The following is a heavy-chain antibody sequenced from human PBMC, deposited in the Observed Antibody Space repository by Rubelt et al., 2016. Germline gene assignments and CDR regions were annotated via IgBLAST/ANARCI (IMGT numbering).Heavy chain of an antibody. D-gene: IGHD6-19*01. CDR3: ARPRGSSGWLYNWFDP. Sequence: QVQLQESGPGLVKPSQTLSLTCTVSGGSISSGGYYWSWIRQHPGKGLEWIGYIYYSGSTNYNPPLSRRVSISEATSTNQSSLKLSSVTAADTAVYYCARPRGSSGWLYNWFDPWGQGTLVTVSS. CDR2: IYYSGST. J-gene: IGHJ5*02. CDR1: GGSISSGGYY. V-gene: IGHV4-31*03.